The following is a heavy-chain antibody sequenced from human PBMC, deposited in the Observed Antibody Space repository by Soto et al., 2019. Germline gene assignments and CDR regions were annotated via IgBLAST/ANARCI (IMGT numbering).Heavy chain of an antibody. D-gene: IGHD4-17*01. V-gene: IGHV1-8*01. Sequence: GASVKVSCKASGYTFTSYDINWVRQATGQGLEWMGWMNPNSGNTGYAQKFQGRVTMTRNTSISTAYMELSSLRSEDTAVYYCARTTTVVTHYYYYYGMDVWGQGTTVTVSS. J-gene: IGHJ6*02. CDR3: ARTTTVVTHYYYYYGMDV. CDR2: MNPNSGNT. CDR1: GYTFTSYD.